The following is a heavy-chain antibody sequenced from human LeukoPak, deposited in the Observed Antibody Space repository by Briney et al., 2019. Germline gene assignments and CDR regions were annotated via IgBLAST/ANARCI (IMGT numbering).Heavy chain of an antibody. Sequence: SETLSLTCTVAGGSISSYYWSWIRQPPGKGLEWIGYIYYSGSTNYNPSLKSRVTISVDTSKNQFSQKLSSVTAADTAVYYCARRYDFWSGWIDAFDIWGQGTMVTVSS. CDR3: ARRYDFWSGWIDAFDI. CDR2: IYYSGST. CDR1: GGSISSYY. D-gene: IGHD3-3*01. J-gene: IGHJ3*02. V-gene: IGHV4-59*08.